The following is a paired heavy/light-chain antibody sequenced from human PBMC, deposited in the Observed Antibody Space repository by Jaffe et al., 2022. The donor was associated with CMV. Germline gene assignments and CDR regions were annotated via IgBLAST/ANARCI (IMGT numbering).Heavy chain of an antibody. Sequence: EVQLLESGGGLIQAGESLRISCAASGFTFSDYAMNWVRQAPGKGLEWISFVSSGGVRTYYADSVKDRFTISRDNSKNTVYLQMDRLRAEDTAIYYCAKDRLGPTFSYDAFDYWGQGTLVTVSS. V-gene: IGHV3-23*01. D-gene: IGHD3-16*01. J-gene: IGHJ4*02. CDR1: GFTFSDYA. CDR2: VSSGGVRT. CDR3: AKDRLGPTFSYDAFDY.
Light chain of an antibody. J-gene: IGKJ2*02. CDR3: QQANSLPRT. V-gene: IGKV1D-12*01. CDR1: QDIAIW. Sequence: DIQMTQSPSSVSASVGDRVTLTCRASQDIAIWVTWYQQRPGEGPKLLIYRASVLHSGVPARFSGSGSGTDFTLTITNLQPDDFATYYCQQANSLPRTFGQGTKVEI. CDR2: RAS.